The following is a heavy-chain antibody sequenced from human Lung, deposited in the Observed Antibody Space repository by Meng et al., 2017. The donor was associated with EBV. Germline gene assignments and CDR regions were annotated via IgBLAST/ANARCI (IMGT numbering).Heavy chain of an antibody. Sequence: QGQLQEWGQGLVKPLGTLSPTCAVSGGSISRSNWWSWVRQPPGKGLEWIGEIYHSGSTNYNPSLKSRVTISVDKSKNQFSLKLSSVTAADTAVYYCARRSDYDSPSFDYWGQGTLVTVSS. D-gene: IGHD3-16*01. CDR3: ARRSDYDSPSFDY. CDR2: IYHSGST. V-gene: IGHV4-4*02. CDR1: GGSISRSNW. J-gene: IGHJ4*02.